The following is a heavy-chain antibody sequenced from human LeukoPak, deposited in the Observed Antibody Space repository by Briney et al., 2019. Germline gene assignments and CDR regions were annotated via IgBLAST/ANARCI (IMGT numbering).Heavy chain of an antibody. D-gene: IGHD1-14*01. CDR3: ARDRRKNVDNYSDP. J-gene: IGHJ5*02. V-gene: IGHV3-48*01. CDR1: GFNLSTYS. Sequence: GGSLRLSCAASGFNLSTYSMNWVRQAPGKGLEWISYISSSGRTIYYADSVTGRFTVSRDKAKNSLYLQMNSLRAEDTAVYFCARDRRKNVDNYSDPWGKGPLAPVS. CDR2: ISSSGRTI.